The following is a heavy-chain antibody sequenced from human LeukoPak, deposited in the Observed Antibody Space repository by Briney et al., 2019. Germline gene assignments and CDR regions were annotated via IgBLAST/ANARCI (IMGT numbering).Heavy chain of an antibody. CDR3: AKDRPNYYGSNGHYYRRDGDY. CDR2: TSGDGGAT. V-gene: IGHV3-23*01. J-gene: IGHJ4*02. Sequence: HPGGSLRLSCAASGFTFSRYAMSWVRQSTGKGLEWVSSTSGDGGATYYSNSEKGRFNISRDNSRNTLYLQMNSLRAEDTAVYYCAKDRPNYYGSNGHYYRRDGDYWGQGTLVTVSS. D-gene: IGHD3-22*01. CDR1: GFTFSRYA.